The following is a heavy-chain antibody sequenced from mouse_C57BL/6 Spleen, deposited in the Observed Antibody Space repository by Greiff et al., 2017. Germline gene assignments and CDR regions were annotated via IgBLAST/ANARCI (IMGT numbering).Heavy chain of an antibody. Sequence: EVKLLESGPGMVKPSQSLSLTCTVTGYSITSGYDWHWIRHFPGNKLEWMGYISYSGSTNYNPSLKSRISITHDTSKNPFFLKLNSVTTEDTATYYCARDDYDGWFAYWGQGTLVTVSA. V-gene: IGHV3-1*01. J-gene: IGHJ3*01. D-gene: IGHD2-4*01. CDR2: ISYSGST. CDR1: GYSITSGYD. CDR3: ARDDYDGWFAY.